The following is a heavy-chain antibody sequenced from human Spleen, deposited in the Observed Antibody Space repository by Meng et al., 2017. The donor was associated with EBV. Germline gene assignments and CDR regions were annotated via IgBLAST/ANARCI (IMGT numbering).Heavy chain of an antibody. CDR1: GGALRNSA. D-gene: IGHD3-10*01. Sequence: QWRGVACGSRGQRPGSRVKVSCKASGGALRNSAISRVRQAPGQGLEWMGGFIPILGTPNYAQKYQDRVTITADESTSTAYMELSGLRSEDTAVYYCARESGRGYTPDFWGQGTLVTVSS. J-gene: IGHJ4*02. CDR2: FIPILGTP. CDR3: ARESGRGYTPDF. V-gene: IGHV1-69*01.